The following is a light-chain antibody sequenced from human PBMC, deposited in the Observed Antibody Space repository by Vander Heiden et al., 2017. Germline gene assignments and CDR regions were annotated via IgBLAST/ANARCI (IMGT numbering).Light chain of an antibody. J-gene: IGKJ2*01. V-gene: IGKV1-33*01. Sequence: DLQMTQSPSSLSASVGDRVTITCQASQDISNYLNWYQQKPGKAPKLMIYDANNLETGVPSRFSGSGSGTDFTFTISSLQPEDIATYYCQQYDNLPSYTFGQGTKLEIK. CDR2: DAN. CDR3: QQYDNLPSYT. CDR1: QDISNY.